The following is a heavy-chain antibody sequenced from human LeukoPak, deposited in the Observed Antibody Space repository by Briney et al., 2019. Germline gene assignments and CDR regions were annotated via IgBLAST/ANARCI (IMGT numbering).Heavy chain of an antibody. CDR1: GFTFSSHW. V-gene: IGHV3-7*03. CDR3: ATRNCSSTSCSFDY. J-gene: IGHJ4*02. D-gene: IGHD2-2*01. CDR2: IKEDGSET. Sequence: GGSLRLSCTGSGFTFSSHWMSWVRQAPGRGLEWVANIKEDGSETYYLDSVKGRFTISRDNAKNSLYLQMNSLRAEDTALYHCATRNCSSTSCSFDYWGQGTLVAVSS.